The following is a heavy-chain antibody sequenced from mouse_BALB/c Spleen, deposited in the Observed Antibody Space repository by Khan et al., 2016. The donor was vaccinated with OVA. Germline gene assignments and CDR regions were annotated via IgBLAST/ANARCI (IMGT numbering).Heavy chain of an antibody. CDR1: GYTFTNYY. V-gene: IGHV1-84*02. J-gene: IGHJ2*01. CDR2: IYPGSANA. Sequence: QVRLQQSGPELVKPGASVKISCKASGYTFTNYYINWVKQKPGQGLEWIGWIYPGSANARYSEKFKGKATLTVDTSSSTAFMQLSRLTSEDTAVYFCAGGFDYWGQGTPLTVSS. CDR3: AGGFDY.